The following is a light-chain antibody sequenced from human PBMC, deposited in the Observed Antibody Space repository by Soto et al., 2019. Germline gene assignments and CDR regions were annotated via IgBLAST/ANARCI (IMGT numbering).Light chain of an antibody. V-gene: IGLV2-8*01. Sequence: QSVLTQPPSASGSPGQSVTISCTGTSSDVGRYNYVSWYQHHPGKAPKLIIYDVSQRPSGVPDRFSGSKSGNTASLTVSGLQAEDEADYYCSSYAGSNNLVFGGGTKVTVL. CDR2: DVS. J-gene: IGLJ2*01. CDR1: SSDVGRYNY. CDR3: SSYAGSNNLV.